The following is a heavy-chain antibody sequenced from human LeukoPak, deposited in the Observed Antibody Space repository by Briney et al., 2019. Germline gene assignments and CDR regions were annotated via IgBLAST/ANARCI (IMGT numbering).Heavy chain of an antibody. J-gene: IGHJ4*02. V-gene: IGHV6-1*01. Sequence: SQTLSLTCAISGDSVSRNSAAWNWIRQSPSRGLEWLGRTDYKSKWYNDYAVSVKSRITIHPDTSKNQFSLQLKSVTPEDTAVYYCARAPIVGATHIDYWGQGTLVTVSS. D-gene: IGHD1-26*01. CDR3: ARAPIVGATHIDY. CDR2: TDYKSKWYN. CDR1: GDSVSRNSAA.